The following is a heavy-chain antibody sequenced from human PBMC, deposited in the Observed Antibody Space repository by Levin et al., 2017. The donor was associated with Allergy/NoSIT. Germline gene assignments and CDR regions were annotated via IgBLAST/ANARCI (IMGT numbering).Heavy chain of an antibody. CDR3: ARVIRYIRFDYYYYMDV. CDR1: GFTFSSYS. CDR2: ITSSGGII. D-gene: IGHD3-9*01. V-gene: IGHV3-48*01. Sequence: AGGSLRLSCGVSGFTFSSYSLNWVRQAPGKGLEWVSYITSSGGIIYYADSVRGRFTISRDNAKNSLYLQMNSLRAEDTAVYYCARVIRYIRFDYYYYMDVWGKGTTVTVSS. J-gene: IGHJ6*03.